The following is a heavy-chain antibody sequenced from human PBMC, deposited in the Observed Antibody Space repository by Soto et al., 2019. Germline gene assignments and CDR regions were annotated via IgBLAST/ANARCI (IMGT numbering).Heavy chain of an antibody. J-gene: IGHJ6*03. Sequence: SETLSLTCTVSGGSISSYYWSWIRQPPGKGLEWIGYIYYSGSTNYNPSLKSRVIISVDTSKNQLSLKLSSVTAADTAVYYCARLGYCSGGSCPKASYYYYMDVWGKGTTVTVSS. CDR3: ARLGYCSGGSCPKASYYYYMDV. CDR1: GGSISSYY. V-gene: IGHV4-59*01. CDR2: IYYSGST. D-gene: IGHD2-15*01.